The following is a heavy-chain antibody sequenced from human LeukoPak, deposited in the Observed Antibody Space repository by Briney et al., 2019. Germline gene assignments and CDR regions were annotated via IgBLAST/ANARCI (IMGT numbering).Heavy chain of an antibody. CDR3: ARSVYSSGWYVSNY. CDR1: GXTFSSYS. V-gene: IGHV3-21*01. Sequence: GGSLRLSCAASGXTFSSYSMNWVRQAPGKGLEWVSSISISSSYIYYADSVKGRVTISRDNAKNSLYLQMNSLRAEDTAVYYCARSVYSSGWYVSNYWGQGTLVTVSS. CDR2: ISISSSYI. J-gene: IGHJ4*02. D-gene: IGHD6-19*01.